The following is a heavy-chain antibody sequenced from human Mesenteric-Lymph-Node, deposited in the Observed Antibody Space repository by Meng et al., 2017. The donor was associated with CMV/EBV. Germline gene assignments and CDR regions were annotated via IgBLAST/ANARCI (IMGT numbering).Heavy chain of an antibody. D-gene: IGHD1-26*01. J-gene: IGHJ4*02. CDR1: GFSFSRYW. CDR3: VKGGTQDLAY. CDR2: IKQDGSEK. V-gene: IGHV3-7*01. Sequence: GESLKISCAAYGFSFSRYWMGWVRQVPGKGLEWVANIKQDGSEKYYVDSVKGRFTIARDNAKNSLYLQMNSLRADDTAVYYCVKGGTQDLAYCGQGTLVTVSS.